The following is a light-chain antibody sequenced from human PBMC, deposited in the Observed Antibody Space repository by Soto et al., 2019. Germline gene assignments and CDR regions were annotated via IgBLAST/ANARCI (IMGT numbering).Light chain of an antibody. CDR2: DAS. Sequence: EIVLTQSPATLSLSPGERATLSCRASQSLSDFLAWYQQKPGQAPRLLIYDASNRATGIPARFSGSGSGTDFTLTISSLEPEDFAVYYCQQRRNWPLTFGGGTKVGIK. J-gene: IGKJ4*01. CDR1: QSLSDF. V-gene: IGKV3-11*01. CDR3: QQRRNWPLT.